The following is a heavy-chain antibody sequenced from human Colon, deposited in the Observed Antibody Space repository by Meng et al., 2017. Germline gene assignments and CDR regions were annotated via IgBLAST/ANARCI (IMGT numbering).Heavy chain of an antibody. CDR2: ISSSGSTI. CDR3: ARDLLRSGYSSSWLPNDY. CDR1: GFTFSDYY. J-gene: IGHJ4*02. Sequence: GGSLRLSCAASGFTFSDYYMSWIRQAPGKGLEWVSYISSSGSTIYYADSVKGRFTISRDNAKNSLYLQMNSLRAEDTAVYYCARDLLRSGYSSSWLPNDYWGQGNLVTGSS. V-gene: IGHV3-11*01. D-gene: IGHD6-13*01.